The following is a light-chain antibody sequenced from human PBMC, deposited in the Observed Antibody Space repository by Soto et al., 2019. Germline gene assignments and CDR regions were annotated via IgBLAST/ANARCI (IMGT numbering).Light chain of an antibody. CDR1: QSISSL. CDR3: QQYNGYSRT. J-gene: IGKJ1*01. Sequence: IQMTQFPSTLSASVGDRVTITCRASQSISSLLAWYQQKPGKAPKLLIYGASTLERGVPSRFSGSGSGTKFTLTISSLQPDDFATYYCQQYNGYSRTFGQGTKVDI. CDR2: GAS. V-gene: IGKV1-5*01.